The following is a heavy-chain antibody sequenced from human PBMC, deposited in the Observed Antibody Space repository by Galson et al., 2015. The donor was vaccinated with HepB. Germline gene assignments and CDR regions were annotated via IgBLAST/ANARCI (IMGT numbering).Heavy chain of an antibody. D-gene: IGHD2-2*02. CDR3: AKGGQRYCSGSRCYTVGYYYYYMDV. J-gene: IGHJ6*03. CDR1: GFPFSVYA. CDR2: INVNSGST. Sequence: SLRLSCAASGFPFSVYAMMWVRQAPGKGLEWVSAINVNSGSTYFADSVKGRFTISRDNSQNTVYLQLNSLRAEDTAVYYCAKGGQRYCSGSRCYTVGYYYYYMDVWGKGTTVTVSS. V-gene: IGHV3-23*01.